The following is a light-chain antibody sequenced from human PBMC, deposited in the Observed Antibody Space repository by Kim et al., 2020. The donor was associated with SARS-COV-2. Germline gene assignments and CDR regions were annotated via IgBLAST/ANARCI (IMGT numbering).Light chain of an antibody. CDR3: QQYGSSPWT. CDR2: GAS. J-gene: IGKJ1*01. V-gene: IGKV3-20*01. Sequence: FPEEQASLSIRASQSVSSCYLAWYQQKPGHAPRLIIYGASNRATGIPDRFSGSGSGTDFTLTISRLKPEDFEVYYCQQYGSSPWTFGQGTKVEIK. CDR1: QSVSSCY.